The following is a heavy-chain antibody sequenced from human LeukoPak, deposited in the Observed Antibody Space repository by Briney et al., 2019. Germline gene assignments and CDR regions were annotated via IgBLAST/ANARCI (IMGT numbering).Heavy chain of an antibody. V-gene: IGHV3-7*01. CDR2: INQGGGDK. J-gene: IGHJ6*02. CDR3: AWYGVTHGLDV. Sequence: GGSLRLSCAASGFSLSNYWMSWVRQAPGKGLEWVANINQGGGDKYYVDSVMGRFTISKDNAKNSVYLQMNSLRPEDTAIYYCAWYGVTHGLDVWGQGTTVTVSS. D-gene: IGHD3-10*01. CDR1: GFSLSNYW.